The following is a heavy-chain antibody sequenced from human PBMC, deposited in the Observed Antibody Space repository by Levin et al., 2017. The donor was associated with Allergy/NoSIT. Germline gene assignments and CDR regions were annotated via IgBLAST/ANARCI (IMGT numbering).Heavy chain of an antibody. CDR3: TIDPQLLYGPPGNSCDY. CDR1: GFTFGDYA. Sequence: PGESLKISCTASGFTFGDYAMSWVLQAPGKGLEWVGFIRSKAYGGTTEYAASVKGRFTIPRDDSKSIAYLQMNSLKTEDTAVYYCTIDPQLLYGPPGNSCDYWGQGTLVTVSS. J-gene: IGHJ4*02. V-gene: IGHV3-49*04. D-gene: IGHD2-2*02. CDR2: IRSKAYGGTT.